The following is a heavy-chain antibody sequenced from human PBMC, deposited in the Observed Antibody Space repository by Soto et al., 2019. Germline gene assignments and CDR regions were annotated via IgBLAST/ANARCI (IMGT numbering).Heavy chain of an antibody. J-gene: IGHJ6*02. CDR1: GFTFSSYA. V-gene: IGHV3-30-3*01. D-gene: IGHD2-21*02. Sequence: QVQLVESGGGVVQPGRSLRLSCAASGFTFSSYAMHWVRQAPGKGLEWVAVISYDGSNKYYADSVKGRFTISRDNSKNTLYLQRNSLRDEDTAVYYCAREGAYCGGDCYSQDYYYDGMDVWGQGTTVTVSS. CDR3: AREGAYCGGDCYSQDYYYDGMDV. CDR2: ISYDGSNK.